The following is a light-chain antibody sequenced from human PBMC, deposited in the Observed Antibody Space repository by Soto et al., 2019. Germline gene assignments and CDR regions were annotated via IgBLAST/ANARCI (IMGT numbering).Light chain of an antibody. CDR1: QSVRSN. V-gene: IGKV3D-15*01. CDR3: QPYNNWPLT. Sequence: EIVLTQSPGTLSLSPGERATLSCRASQSVRSNFLAWYQQKPGQAPRLLIYGASNRATGIPDRFSGSGSGTDFTLTINSLQSEDFAVYYCQPYNNWPLTFGGGTKVDI. CDR2: GAS. J-gene: IGKJ4*01.